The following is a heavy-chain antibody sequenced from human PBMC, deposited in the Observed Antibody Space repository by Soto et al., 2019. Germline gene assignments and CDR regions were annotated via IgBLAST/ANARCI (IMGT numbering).Heavy chain of an antibody. CDR2: ISYDGSNK. CDR1: GFTFSSYG. J-gene: IGHJ4*02. Sequence: QVQLVESGGGVVQPGRSLRLSCAASGFTFSSYGMHWVRQAPGKGLEWGAVISYDGSNKYYADSVKGRFTISRDNSKNTLYLQMNRLRAEDTAVYYCAKEATVTTPPIDYWGQGTLVTVSS. CDR3: AKEATVTTPPIDY. D-gene: IGHD4-17*01. V-gene: IGHV3-30*18.